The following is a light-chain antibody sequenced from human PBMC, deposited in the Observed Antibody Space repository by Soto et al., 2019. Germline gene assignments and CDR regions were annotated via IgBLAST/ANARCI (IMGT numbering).Light chain of an antibody. V-gene: IGKV3-20*01. CDR3: QQYGSSPKT. Sequence: EIVLTQSPGTLSLSPWERATLSCRASQSVSSGYLAWYQQKPGQAPRLLIYGAASRATGIPDRFSGSGSGTDFTLTISRLEPEDFAVYYCQQYGSSPKTFGQGTKVDIK. CDR2: GAA. J-gene: IGKJ1*01. CDR1: QSVSSGY.